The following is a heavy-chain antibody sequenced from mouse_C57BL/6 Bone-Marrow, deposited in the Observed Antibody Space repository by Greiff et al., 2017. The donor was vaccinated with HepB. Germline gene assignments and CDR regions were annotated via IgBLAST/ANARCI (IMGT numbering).Heavy chain of an antibody. CDR3: ARDRGFAY. D-gene: IGHD2-14*01. CDR1: GYTFTSYW. J-gene: IGHJ3*01. CDR2: IYPGSGST. Sequence: QVHVKQPGAELVKPGASVKMSCKASGYTFTSYWITWVKQRPGQGLEWIGDIYPGSGSTNYNEKFKSKATLTVDTSSSTAYMQLSSLTSEVSAVYYCARDRGFAYWGQGTLVTVSA. V-gene: IGHV1-55*01.